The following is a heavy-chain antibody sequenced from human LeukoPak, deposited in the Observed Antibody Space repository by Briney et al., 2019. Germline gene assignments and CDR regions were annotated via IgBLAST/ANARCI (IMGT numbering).Heavy chain of an antibody. CDR1: GLSFRNYW. CDR2: IKHDGSEI. V-gene: IGHV3-7*01. D-gene: IGHD6-6*01. Sequence: GGSLRLSCAASGLSFRNYWMGWVRQAPGKGLEWVANIKHDGSEIYYVDSVKGRFTISRDNAKNSLYLQMNSLRAEDTAVYYCAREGMSSSDPFDYWGQGTLVTVSS. CDR3: AREGMSSSDPFDY. J-gene: IGHJ4*02.